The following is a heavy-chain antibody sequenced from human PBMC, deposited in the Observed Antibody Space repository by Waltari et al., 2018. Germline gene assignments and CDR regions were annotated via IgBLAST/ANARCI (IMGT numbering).Heavy chain of an antibody. J-gene: IGHJ6*03. CDR2: IDNSGNTV. V-gene: IGHV3-48*03. CDR3: ARPSTEYYFYYYYMDV. CDR1: GSTFSSYE. Sequence: EVQVVESGGGLVQPGGSLRLSCTASGSTFSSYEMNWVRQAPGKGLEWISYIDNSGNTVYYADSVKGRFTISRDNAKNSLFLLMNSLRAEDTAVYYCARPSTEYYFYYYYMDVWGKGTTVTVS.